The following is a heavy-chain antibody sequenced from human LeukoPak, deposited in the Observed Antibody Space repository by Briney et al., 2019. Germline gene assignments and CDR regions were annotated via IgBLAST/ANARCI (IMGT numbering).Heavy chain of an antibody. CDR1: GFTFSDYY. Sequence: GGSLRLSCAASGFTFSDYYMSWIRQAPGKGLEWVSYISSSGSTIYYADSVKGRFTISRDDAKNSLYLQMNSLRAEDTAVYYCARSEIVVVTATYADYWGQGTLGTVSS. CDR2: ISSSGSTI. J-gene: IGHJ4*02. D-gene: IGHD2-21*02. CDR3: ARSEIVVVTATYADY. V-gene: IGHV3-11*01.